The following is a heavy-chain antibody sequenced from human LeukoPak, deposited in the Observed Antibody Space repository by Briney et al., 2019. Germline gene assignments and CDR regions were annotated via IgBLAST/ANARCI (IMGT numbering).Heavy chain of an antibody. Sequence: PSETLSLTCPVPGGSISSYYCSWIRQPPGKGLEWIGYIYYSGSTNYNPSLKSRVTMSVDTSKSQFSLKLSSVTAADTALYYWARIYSGWPFDYWGQGTLVTVSS. J-gene: IGHJ4*02. D-gene: IGHD6-19*01. V-gene: IGHV4-59*01. CDR2: IYYSGST. CDR3: ARIYSGWPFDY. CDR1: GGSISSYY.